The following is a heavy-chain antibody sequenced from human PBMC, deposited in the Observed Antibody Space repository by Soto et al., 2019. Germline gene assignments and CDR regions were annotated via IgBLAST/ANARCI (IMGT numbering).Heavy chain of an antibody. J-gene: IGHJ6*02. CDR2: IIPIFGTA. Sequence: QVQLVQSGAEVKKPGSSVKVSCKASGGTFSSYAISWVRQAPGQGLEWMGGIIPIFGTANYAQKFQGRVTITADESTSTAYMELSSLRTEDTAVYYCARVGTLGSINYYYGMDVWGQETTVTVSS. CDR3: ARVGTLGSINYYYGMDV. CDR1: GGTFSSYA. D-gene: IGHD3-10*01. V-gene: IGHV1-69*01.